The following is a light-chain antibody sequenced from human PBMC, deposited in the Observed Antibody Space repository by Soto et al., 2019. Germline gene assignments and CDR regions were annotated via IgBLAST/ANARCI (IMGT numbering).Light chain of an antibody. CDR3: GTWDNSLRAVV. CDR1: SSNIGSNY. J-gene: IGLJ2*01. V-gene: IGLV1-51*01. Sequence: QSVLTQPPSVSAAPGQKVTISCSGSSSNIGSNYVSWYQHLPGTAPKLLIYDNNKGPSGIPDRFSGSKSGTSATLGITGLQTGDEADYYCGTWDNSLRAVVFGGGTKVTVL. CDR2: DNN.